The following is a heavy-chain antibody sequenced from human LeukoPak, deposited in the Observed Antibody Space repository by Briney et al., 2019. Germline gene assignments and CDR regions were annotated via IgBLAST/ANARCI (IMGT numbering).Heavy chain of an antibody. V-gene: IGHV3-23*01. D-gene: IGHD2-2*01. CDR3: ANGVVPAAPFDY. CDR2: ISGSASST. Sequence: PGGSLRLSCAASGFTFSSYAMSWVRQAPGKGLEWVSAISGSASSTYYADSVKGQFTISRDNSKNTLYLQMNSLRAEDTAVYYCANGVVPAAPFDYWGQGTLVTVSS. J-gene: IGHJ4*02. CDR1: GFTFSSYA.